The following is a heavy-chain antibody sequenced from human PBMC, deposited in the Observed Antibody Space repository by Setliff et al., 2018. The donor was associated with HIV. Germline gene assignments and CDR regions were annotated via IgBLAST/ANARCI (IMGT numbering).Heavy chain of an antibody. CDR1: GVSTSSSTYY. CDR2: IFYTGST. Sequence: PSETLSLTCSVSGVSTSSSTYYWGWIRQPPGKGLEWIGYIFYTGSTYYNPSLKSRVTISVDTSKNHFSLRLSHVTAADTAVYYCARQGHFYDSSSSDAFDIWGHGTMVTVSS. D-gene: IGHD3-22*01. V-gene: IGHV4-39*01. CDR3: ARQGHFYDSSSSDAFDI. J-gene: IGHJ3*02.